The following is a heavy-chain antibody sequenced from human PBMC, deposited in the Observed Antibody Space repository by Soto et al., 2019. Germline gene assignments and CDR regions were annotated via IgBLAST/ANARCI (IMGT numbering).Heavy chain of an antibody. D-gene: IGHD5-18*01. J-gene: IGHJ4*02. Sequence: EVQLVESGGGLVQPGGSLRLSCAAPGFTFDSYSMNWVRQAPGKGLEWVSYIDSSSSNKHYADSVKGRFTIPRDNAKNALYLQMSSLRDEDTAVYYCARDDDSAMALNFDYWGQGTLVTVSS. CDR1: GFTFDSYS. CDR2: IDSSSSNK. V-gene: IGHV3-48*02. CDR3: ARDDDSAMALNFDY.